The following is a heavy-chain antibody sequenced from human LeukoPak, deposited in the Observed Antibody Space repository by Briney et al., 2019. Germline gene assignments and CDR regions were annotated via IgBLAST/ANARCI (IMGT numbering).Heavy chain of an antibody. CDR3: ARARGYYYDSFDY. CDR2: ISYDGSNK. CDR1: GFTFSSYG. D-gene: IGHD3-22*01. Sequence: GGSLRLSCAASGFTFSSYGMHWVRQAPGKGLEWVAVISYDGSNKYYADSVKGRFTISRDNSKNTLYLQMNSLRAEDTAVYYCARARGYYYDSFDYWGQGTLVTISS. V-gene: IGHV3-30*03. J-gene: IGHJ4*02.